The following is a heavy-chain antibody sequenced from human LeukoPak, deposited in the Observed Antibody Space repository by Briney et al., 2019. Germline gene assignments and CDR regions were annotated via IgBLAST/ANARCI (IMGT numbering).Heavy chain of an antibody. CDR1: GYTFTGYY. J-gene: IGHJ6*03. V-gene: IGHV1-2*02. CDR2: INPNSGGT. CDR3: ARGERIWFGELRYYMDV. D-gene: IGHD3-10*01. Sequence: ASVKVSCKASGYTFTGYYMHWVRQAPGQGLEWMGWINPNSGGTNYAQKFQGRVTMTRDTSISTAYMELSRLRSDDTAVYYCARGERIWFGELRYYMDVWGKGTTVTVSS.